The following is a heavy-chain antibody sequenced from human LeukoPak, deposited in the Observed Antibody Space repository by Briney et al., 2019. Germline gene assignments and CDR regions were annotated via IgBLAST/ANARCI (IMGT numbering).Heavy chain of an antibody. CDR2: IRYDGSNK. CDR3: ANDFWSGYSAFDI. V-gene: IGHV3-30*02. J-gene: IGHJ3*02. Sequence: GGSLRLSCAASGFTFSSYGMHWVRQAPGKGLEWVAFIRYDGSNKYYADSVKGRFTISRDNSKNTLYLQMNSLRAEDTAVYYCANDFWSGYSAFDIWGQGTMVTVSS. CDR1: GFTFSSYG. D-gene: IGHD3-3*01.